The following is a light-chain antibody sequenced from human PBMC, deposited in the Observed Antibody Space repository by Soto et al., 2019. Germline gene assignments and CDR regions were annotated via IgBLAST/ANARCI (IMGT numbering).Light chain of an antibody. CDR3: SSFSSITREV. CDR1: SSDVGGYSY. V-gene: IGLV2-14*01. J-gene: IGLJ2*01. CDR2: EVS. Sequence: QPVLTQPASVSGSPEQSITISCTGTSSDVGGYSYVSWYQQHPGKTPKLMIYEVSNRPSGVSHRFSGSKSGNTASLTISGLQTEDEADYYCSSFSSITREVFGGGTKLTVL.